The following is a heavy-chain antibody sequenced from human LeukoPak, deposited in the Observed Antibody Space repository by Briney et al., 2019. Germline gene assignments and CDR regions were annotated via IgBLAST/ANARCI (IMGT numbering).Heavy chain of an antibody. V-gene: IGHV3-48*04. CDR2: ISSSGSTI. CDR1: GFSFSSHG. Sequence: GGTLRLSCAGSGFSFSSHGMNWVRQAPGKGLEWVSYISSSGSTIYYADSVKGRFTISRDNAKNSLYLQMNSLRAEDTAVYYCAELGITMIGGVWGKGTTVTISS. CDR3: AELGITMIGGV. J-gene: IGHJ6*04. D-gene: IGHD3-10*02.